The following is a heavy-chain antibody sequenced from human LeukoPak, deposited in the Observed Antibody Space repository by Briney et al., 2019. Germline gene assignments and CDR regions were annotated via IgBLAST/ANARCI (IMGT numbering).Heavy chain of an antibody. J-gene: IGHJ4*02. V-gene: IGHV3-73*01. CDR3: TGQGRSYDFWSGWDDY. CDR1: GFTFSGSA. D-gene: IGHD3-3*01. CDR2: IRSKANSYAT. Sequence: GGSLRLSCAASGFTFSGSAMHWVRQASGKGLEWVGRIRSKANSYATAYAASVKGRFTISRDDSKNTAYLQMNSLKTEDTAVYYCTGQGRSYDFWSGWDDYWGQGTLVTVSS.